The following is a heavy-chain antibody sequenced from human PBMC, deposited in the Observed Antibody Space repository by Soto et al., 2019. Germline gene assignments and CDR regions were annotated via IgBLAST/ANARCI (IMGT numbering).Heavy chain of an antibody. D-gene: IGHD5-12*01. J-gene: IGHJ3*02. V-gene: IGHV1-2*04. CDR3: AALGPASGYDYAFDI. CDR1: GYTFTGYY. Sequence: ASVKVSCKASGYTFTGYYMHWVRQAPGQGLEWMGWINPNSGGTNYAQKFQGWVTMTRDTSISTAYMELSRLRSDDTAVYYCAALGPASGYDYAFDIWGQGTMVTVSS. CDR2: INPNSGGT.